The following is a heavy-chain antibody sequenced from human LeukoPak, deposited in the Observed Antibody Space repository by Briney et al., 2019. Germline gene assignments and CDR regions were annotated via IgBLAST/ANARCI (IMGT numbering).Heavy chain of an antibody. J-gene: IGHJ4*02. Sequence: GGSLRLSCAASGFTFSSYGMHWVRQAPGKGLEWVAFIRYDGSNKYYADSVKGRFTISGDNSKNTLYLQMNSLRAEDTAVYYCANSGGDYVSLYFDYWGQGTLVTVSS. CDR1: GFTFSSYG. D-gene: IGHD4-17*01. V-gene: IGHV3-30*02. CDR3: ANSGGDYVSLYFDY. CDR2: IRYDGSNK.